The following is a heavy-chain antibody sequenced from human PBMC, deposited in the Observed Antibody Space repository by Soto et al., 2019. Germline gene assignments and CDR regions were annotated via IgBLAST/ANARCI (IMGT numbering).Heavy chain of an antibody. V-gene: IGHV3-23*04. CDR3: ARVRWLRNGGFDH. Sequence: EVQLVESGGGLVQPGGSLRLSCAASGFTFSSYAMSWVRQAPGKGLEWVSAIIGSGTGTYYADSVKGRFTISRDNSKNTLSLQMNSLRADDTAIYYCARVRWLRNGGFDHWGQGTLVTVSS. J-gene: IGHJ4*02. D-gene: IGHD5-12*01. CDR1: GFTFSSYA. CDR2: IIGSGTGT.